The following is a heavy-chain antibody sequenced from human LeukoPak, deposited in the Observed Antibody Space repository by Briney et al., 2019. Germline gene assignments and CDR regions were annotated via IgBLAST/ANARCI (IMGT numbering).Heavy chain of an antibody. CDR1: GGSISSSSYY. CDR2: IYYSGST. D-gene: IGHD5/OR15-5a*01. V-gene: IGHV4-39*01. CDR3: ARRRASTPFDY. J-gene: IGHJ4*02. Sequence: SETLSLTCTVSGGSISSSSYYWGWIRQPPGKGLEWIGSIYYSGSTYYNPSLKSRVTISVDTSKNQFSLKLSSVTAADTAVYYCARRRASTPFDYWGQGTLVTVSS.